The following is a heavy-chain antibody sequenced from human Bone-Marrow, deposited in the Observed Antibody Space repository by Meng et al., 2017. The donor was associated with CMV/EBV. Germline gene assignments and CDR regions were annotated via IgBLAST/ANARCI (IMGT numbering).Heavy chain of an antibody. J-gene: IGHJ4*02. CDR3: ARGISLSLRFLEWLPTPYYFDY. D-gene: IGHD3-3*01. Sequence: ASVKVSCKASGYTFTGYYMHWVRQAPGQGLEWMGWINPNSGGTNYAQKFQGRVTMTRDTSISTAYMELSSLRSEDTAVYYCARGISLSLRFLEWLPTPYYFDYWGQGTLVTVSS. CDR2: INPNSGGT. CDR1: GYTFTGYY. V-gene: IGHV1-2*02.